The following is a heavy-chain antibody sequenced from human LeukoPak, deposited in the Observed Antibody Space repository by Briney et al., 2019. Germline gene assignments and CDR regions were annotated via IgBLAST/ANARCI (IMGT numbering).Heavy chain of an antibody. CDR3: ARVAVSGPTGWFDS. J-gene: IGHJ5*01. CDR2: ISSTSAYI. D-gene: IGHD2-8*02. CDR1: GFALKSYS. V-gene: IGHV3-21*01. Sequence: GGSLRLSWPGSGFALKSYSLTWVRKAPGKGLEWVSSISSTSAYIHYADSVKGRFTISRDNVDNVVYLEMNSLGAEDTATYYCARVAVSGPTGWFDSWGQGTLVIVSS.